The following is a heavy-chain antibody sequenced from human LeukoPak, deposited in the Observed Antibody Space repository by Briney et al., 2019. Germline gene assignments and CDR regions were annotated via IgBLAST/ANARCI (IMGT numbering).Heavy chain of an antibody. CDR1: YGSVSDYY. D-gene: IGHD1-14*01. V-gene: IGHV4-59*08. CDR2: ISYSGST. Sequence: SETLPLTCTVPYGSVSDYYWTWIRQPPGKRLEWIGYISYSGSTDYNPSLRSRVSFSVDASKNQFSLNLSSVTAADSAVYYCARQTKSPDELRFDYWGQGTLVTVSS. CDR3: ARQTKSPDELRFDY. J-gene: IGHJ4*02.